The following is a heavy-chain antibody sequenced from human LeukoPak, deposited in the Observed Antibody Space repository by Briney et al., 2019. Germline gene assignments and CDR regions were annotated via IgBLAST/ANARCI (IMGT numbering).Heavy chain of an antibody. V-gene: IGHV6-1*01. CDR3: ARGKTTVTTVYYYYGKDF. CDR2: TYYRSKWYN. CDR1: GDSVSSNSAA. Sequence: SQTLSLTCAIFGDSVSSNSAAWNWIRQSPSRGLEWLGRTYYRSKWYNDYAVSVKSRITINPDTSKNQFSLQLNSVTPEDTAVYYSARGKTTVTTVYYYYGKDFWGQGTTVTVSS. J-gene: IGHJ6*02. D-gene: IGHD4-17*01.